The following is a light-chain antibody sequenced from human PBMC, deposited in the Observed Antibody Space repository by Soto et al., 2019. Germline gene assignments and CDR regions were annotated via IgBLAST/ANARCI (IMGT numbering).Light chain of an antibody. J-gene: IGLJ1*01. CDR2: GVS. CDR3: ISYTGSSTSYV. V-gene: IGLV2-14*01. Sequence: QSALTQPASVSGSPGRSITISCSGTRSDIGSYNHVAWYQQFPGKTPKILIYGVSNRPSGVSSRFSGSKSGNTASLTISGLQAEDEADYYCISYTGSSTSYVFGSGTKVTVL. CDR1: RSDIGSYNH.